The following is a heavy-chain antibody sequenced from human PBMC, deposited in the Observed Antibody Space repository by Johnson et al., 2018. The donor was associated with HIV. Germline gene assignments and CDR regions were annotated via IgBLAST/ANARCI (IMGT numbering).Heavy chain of an antibody. D-gene: IGHD6-13*01. CDR2: IRYDGSNK. CDR1: GFTFSSYG. J-gene: IGHJ3*02. V-gene: IGHV3-30*02. Sequence: QVQLLESGGGLVQPGGSLRLSCAASGFTFSSYGMHWVRQAPGKGLEWVAFIRYDGSNKYYADSVKGRFTISRDNSKNTLYLQMNSLRAEDTAVYYCVKGIDSSSWYAFDIWGQGTMVTVSS. CDR3: VKGIDSSSWYAFDI.